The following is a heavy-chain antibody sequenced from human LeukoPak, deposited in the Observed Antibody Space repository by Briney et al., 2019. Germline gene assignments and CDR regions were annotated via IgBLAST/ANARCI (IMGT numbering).Heavy chain of an antibody. Sequence: SETLSLTCSVSGDSISSTNYYWGWIRQPPGEGLEWIGSIYQSGTTYESTYYNPSLRSRVSLSVDTSKNQFTLKLTSVTAADTAVYYCAKLGNYDLMIDYWGQGTLVTVSS. J-gene: IGHJ4*02. V-gene: IGHV4-39*01. D-gene: IGHD3-3*01. CDR2: IYQSGTTYEST. CDR3: AKLGNYDLMIDY. CDR1: GDSISSTNYY.